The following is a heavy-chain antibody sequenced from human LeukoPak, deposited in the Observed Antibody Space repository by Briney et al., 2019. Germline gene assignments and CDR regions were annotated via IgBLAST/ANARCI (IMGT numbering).Heavy chain of an antibody. CDR1: LDSTSSYF. J-gene: IGHJ4*02. D-gene: IGHD1-14*01. CDR3: AREILEGFKPGAY. CDR2: IHRSGSP. Sequence: PSETLSLTCTVSLDSTSSYFWSWVRQPPGKGLEWIGEIHRSGSPNYNPSLQSRVTISIDRSRNQIVLELSSVTAADTAFYYCAREILEGFKPGAYWGQGTLITVSS. V-gene: IGHV4-59*12.